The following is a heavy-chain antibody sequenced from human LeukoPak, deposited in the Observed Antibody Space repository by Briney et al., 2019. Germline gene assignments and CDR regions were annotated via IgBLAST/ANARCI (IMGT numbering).Heavy chain of an antibody. CDR3: AREGAVVVTAISYFDY. D-gene: IGHD2-21*02. Sequence: SGTLSLTCAVYGGSFSGYYWSWIRQPPGKGLEWIGEINHSGSTNYNPSLKSRVTISVDTSKNQFSLKLSSVTAADTAVYYCAREGAVVVTAISYFDYWGQGTLVTVSS. V-gene: IGHV4-34*01. J-gene: IGHJ4*02. CDR1: GGSFSGYY. CDR2: INHSGST.